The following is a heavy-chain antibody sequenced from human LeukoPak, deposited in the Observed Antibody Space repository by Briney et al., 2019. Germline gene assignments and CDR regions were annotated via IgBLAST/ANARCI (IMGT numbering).Heavy chain of an antibody. CDR3: ARDPSEEYCGGDCYPDY. V-gene: IGHV4-30-4*08. CDR2: IYYSGST. J-gene: IGHJ4*02. Sequence: SETLSLTCTVSGGSIRSSYYYWGWIRQPPGQGLEWIGYIYYSGSTYYNPSLKSRVTISVDTPKNQFSLKLSSVTAADTAVYYCARDPSEEYCGGDCYPDYWGQGTLVTVSS. CDR1: GGSIRSSYYY. D-gene: IGHD2-21*02.